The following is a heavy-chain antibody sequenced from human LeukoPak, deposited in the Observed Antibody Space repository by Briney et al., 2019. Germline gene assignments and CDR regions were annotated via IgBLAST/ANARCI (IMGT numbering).Heavy chain of an antibody. D-gene: IGHD3-10*01. Sequence: GESLKICCKGSGSSFTSYLIGWVRELPGKVLEWIGIIYPGDSDTCYSPSFQGKVTISADNSISTDYLQWSSLKNAETAMYYCAREDYYGSGSYLSPEDVVLYDFDYWGQGTLVTVSS. V-gene: IGHV5-51*01. CDR1: GSSFTSYL. J-gene: IGHJ4*02. CDR3: AREDYYGSGSYLSPEDVVLYDFDY. CDR2: IYPGDSDT.